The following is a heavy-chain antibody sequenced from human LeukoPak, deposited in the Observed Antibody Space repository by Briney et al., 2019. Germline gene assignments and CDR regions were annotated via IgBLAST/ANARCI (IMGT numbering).Heavy chain of an antibody. CDR1: GFTFSSYW. D-gene: IGHD2-15*01. J-gene: IGHJ4*02. CDR2: ISSSSSYI. CDR3: ARDPFASVAGDY. Sequence: GGSLRLSCAASGFTFSSYWMNWVRQAPGKGLEWVSSISSSSSYIYYADSVKGRFTISRDNAKNSLYLQMNSLRAEDTAVYYCARDPFASVAGDYWGQGTLVTVSS. V-gene: IGHV3-21*01.